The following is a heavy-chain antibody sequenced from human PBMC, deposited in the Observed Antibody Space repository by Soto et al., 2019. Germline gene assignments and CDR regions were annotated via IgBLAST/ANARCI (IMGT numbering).Heavy chain of an antibody. CDR1: GGSISSSSYY. J-gene: IGHJ2*01. V-gene: IGHV4-39*01. D-gene: IGHD4-17*01. CDR2: IYYSGST. CDR3: ARPATVTTFNWYFDL. Sequence: SETLSLTCTVSGGSISSSSYYWGWIRQPPGKGLEWIGSIYYSGSTYYNQSLKSRVTISVDTSKNQFSLKLSSATAADTAVYYCARPATVTTFNWYFDLWGRGTLVTVSS.